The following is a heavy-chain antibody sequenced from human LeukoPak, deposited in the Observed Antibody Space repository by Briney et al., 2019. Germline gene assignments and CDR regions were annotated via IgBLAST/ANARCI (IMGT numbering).Heavy chain of an antibody. D-gene: IGHD2-2*02. CDR3: ARFAVVPAAINYYYYYMDV. CDR2: IRYDGTNK. Sequence: GGSLRLSCAASGFIFSSYGMHWVRQAPGKGLEWVAFIRYDGTNKYYADSVKGRFTISRDNSKNTLYLQMNSLRAEDTAVYYCARFAVVPAAINYYYYYMDVWGKGTTVTVSS. J-gene: IGHJ6*03. CDR1: GFIFSSYG. V-gene: IGHV3-30*02.